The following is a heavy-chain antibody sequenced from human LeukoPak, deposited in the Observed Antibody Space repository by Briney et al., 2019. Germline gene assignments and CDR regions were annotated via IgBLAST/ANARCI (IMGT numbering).Heavy chain of an antibody. Sequence: KSSQTLSLTCAISGDSVSSNSAAWNWIRQSPSRGLEWLGRTYYRSKWYNDYAVSVKSRITINPDTSKNQFSLKLSSVTAADTAVYYCARDVRIFGVAAPWVAFDIWGQGTMVTVSS. J-gene: IGHJ3*02. CDR1: GDSVSSNSAA. CDR2: TYYRSKWYN. D-gene: IGHD3-3*01. CDR3: ARDVRIFGVAAPWVAFDI. V-gene: IGHV6-1*01.